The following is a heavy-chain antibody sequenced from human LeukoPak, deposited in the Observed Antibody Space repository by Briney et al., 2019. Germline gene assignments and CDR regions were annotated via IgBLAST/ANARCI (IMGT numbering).Heavy chain of an antibody. V-gene: IGHV3-23*01. CDR1: GFTFSSYA. Sequence: QPGGSLRLSCAASGFTFSSYAMSWVRQAPGKGLEWVSAIRGSGGSTYYADSVKGRFTISRDNSKNTLYLQMNSLRAEDTAVYYCAKDIVVVPAAMEEYNWFDPWGQGTLVTVSS. D-gene: IGHD2-2*01. CDR3: AKDIVVVPAAMEEYNWFDP. J-gene: IGHJ5*02. CDR2: IRGSGGST.